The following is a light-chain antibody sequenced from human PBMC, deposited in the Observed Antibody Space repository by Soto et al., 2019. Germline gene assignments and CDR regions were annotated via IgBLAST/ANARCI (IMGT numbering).Light chain of an antibody. J-gene: IGLJ2*01. V-gene: IGLV1-47*01. CDR3: AAWDDSLSGVL. CDR1: TCNIGTNY. CDR2: RNN. Sequence: QSVLTQPPSASGSPGQRVTISCSGSTCNIGTNYVDWYQQLPGTSPKLLIYRNNQRPSGGPDRFSGSKSGASASLAISGLRSEDEAAYYCAAWDDSLSGVLFGGGTKLTVL.